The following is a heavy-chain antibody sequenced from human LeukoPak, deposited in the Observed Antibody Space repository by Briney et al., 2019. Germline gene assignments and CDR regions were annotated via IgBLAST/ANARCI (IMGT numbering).Heavy chain of an antibody. J-gene: IGHJ5*02. CDR2: ISYDGSNK. Sequence: GGSLRLSCAASGFTFSSYAMHWVRQAPGKGLEWVAVISYDGSNKYYADSVKGRFTISRDNSKNTLYLQMNSLRAEDTAVYYWARDRGWLGELPPFAPWGQGPLVPVSS. V-gene: IGHV3-30-3*01. D-gene: IGHD3-10*01. CDR1: GFTFSSYA. CDR3: ARDRGWLGELPPFAP.